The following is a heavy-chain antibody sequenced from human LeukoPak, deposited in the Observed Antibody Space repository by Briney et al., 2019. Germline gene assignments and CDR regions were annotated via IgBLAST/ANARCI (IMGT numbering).Heavy chain of an antibody. J-gene: IGHJ4*02. D-gene: IGHD3-22*01. CDR1: GYTFTDYY. Sequence: ASVKVSCKASGYTFTDYYIHWLRQAPGRGPEWVGWIDPKSGATYYAEKFQGRVTMTGDTSIDTAYMQQNRLTSDDTAIYYCARSPGSSSYWGPFDVWGERALGTVSS. CDR3: ARSPGSSSYWGPFDV. CDR2: IDPKSGAT. V-gene: IGHV1-2*02.